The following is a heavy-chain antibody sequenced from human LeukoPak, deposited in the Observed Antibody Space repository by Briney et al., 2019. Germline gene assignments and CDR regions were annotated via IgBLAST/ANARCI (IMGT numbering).Heavy chain of an antibody. J-gene: IGHJ6*02. D-gene: IGHD6-6*01. Sequence: GRSLRLSCAASGFTFSSYGMHWVRQAPGKGLEWVAVISYDGSNKYYADSVKGRFTISRDNSKNTLYLQMTSLRAEDTAVYYCAKASSSSHYYYYGMDVWGQGTTVTVSS. CDR3: AKASSSSHYYYYGMDV. CDR1: GFTFSSYG. V-gene: IGHV3-30*18. CDR2: ISYDGSNK.